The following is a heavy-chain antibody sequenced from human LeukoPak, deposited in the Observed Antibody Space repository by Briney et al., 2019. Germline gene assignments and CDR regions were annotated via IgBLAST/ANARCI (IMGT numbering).Heavy chain of an antibody. CDR1: GYSISSGYY. CDR3: ARGVAVAGGFDY. D-gene: IGHD6-19*01. Sequence: SETLSLTCAVSGYSISSGYYWGWIRQPPGKGLEWIGSIYHSGCTYYNPSLKSRVTISVDTSKNQFSLKLSSVTAADTAVYYCARGVAVAGGFDYWGQGTLVTVSS. CDR2: IYHSGCT. V-gene: IGHV4-38-2*01. J-gene: IGHJ4*02.